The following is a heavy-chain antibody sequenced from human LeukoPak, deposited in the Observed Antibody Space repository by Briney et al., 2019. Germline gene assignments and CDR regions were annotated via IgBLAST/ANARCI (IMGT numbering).Heavy chain of an antibody. CDR3: ARDLYYYGSETLFDY. Sequence: SETLSLTCTVSGGSISSGSYYWSWIRQPAGKGLEWIGRIYTSGSTNYNPSLKSRVTISVDTSKNQFSLKLSSVTAADTAVYYCARDLYYYGSETLFDYLGQGTLVTVSS. J-gene: IGHJ4*02. D-gene: IGHD3-10*01. V-gene: IGHV4-61*02. CDR2: IYTSGST. CDR1: GGSISSGSYY.